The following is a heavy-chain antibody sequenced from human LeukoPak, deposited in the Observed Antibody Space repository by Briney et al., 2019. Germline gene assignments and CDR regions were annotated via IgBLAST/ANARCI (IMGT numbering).Heavy chain of an antibody. Sequence: ASVKVSCKASGYTFTSYDINWVRQATGQGLECMGWMNPNSGNTGYAQKFQGRVTMTRNTSISTAYMELNSLRSEDTAVYYCARADSSSWTSYYYYGMDVWGQGTTVTVSS. CDR1: GYTFTSYD. CDR2: MNPNSGNT. D-gene: IGHD6-13*01. J-gene: IGHJ6*02. V-gene: IGHV1-8*01. CDR3: ARADSSSWTSYYYYGMDV.